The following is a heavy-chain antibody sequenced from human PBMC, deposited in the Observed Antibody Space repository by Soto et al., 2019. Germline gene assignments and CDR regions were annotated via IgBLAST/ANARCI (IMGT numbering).Heavy chain of an antibody. J-gene: IGHJ3*02. D-gene: IGHD3-22*01. CDR2: ISDDGDKV. Sequence: QVQLVESGGGVVQPGRSLRLSCAASEFTFSDYAMHWVRQAPGKGLEWVAVISDDGDKVFYADSMKDRLTISRDNSKSTLFLQLTSLGPEDTALYYCARAHYHDSSGPNGHAFDIWGQGTLVIVSS. V-gene: IGHV3-30-3*01. CDR3: ARAHYHDSSGPNGHAFDI. CDR1: EFTFSDYA.